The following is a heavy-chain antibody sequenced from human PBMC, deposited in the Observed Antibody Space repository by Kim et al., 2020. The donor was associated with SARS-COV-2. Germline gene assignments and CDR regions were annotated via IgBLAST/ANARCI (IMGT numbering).Heavy chain of an antibody. V-gene: IGHV3-74*01. CDR2: IKSDGSSK. J-gene: IGHJ3*02. Sequence: GGSLRLSCAASEFTFSNYWMHWVRQMPGQGLEWVSRIKSDGSSKDYADSVKGRFRITRDNAWNKMYLEMNGLRVEDTAVYYCARELKIDPSSPRQYYALDMWGQGTMVTVSS. CDR1: EFTFSNYW. CDR3: ARELKIDPSSPRQYYALDM. D-gene: IGHD4-4*01.